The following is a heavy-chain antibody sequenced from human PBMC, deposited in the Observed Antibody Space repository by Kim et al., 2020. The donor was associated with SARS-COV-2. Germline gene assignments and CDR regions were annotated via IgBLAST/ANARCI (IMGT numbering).Heavy chain of an antibody. V-gene: IGHV3-21*01. D-gene: IGHD4-4*01. CDR3: ARDHHAVTTSGGMDV. J-gene: IGHJ6*02. Sequence: SVKGRFTISRDNAKNSLYLQMNSLRAEDTAVYYCARDHHAVTTSGGMDVWGQGTTVTVSS.